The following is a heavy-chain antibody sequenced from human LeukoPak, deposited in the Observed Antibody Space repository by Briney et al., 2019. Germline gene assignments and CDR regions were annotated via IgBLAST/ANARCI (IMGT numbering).Heavy chain of an antibody. CDR1: GGSISSSSYY. CDR3: ARQAHYYDSSGYSGAHAFDI. J-gene: IGHJ3*02. CDR2: IYYSGST. Sequence: PSETLSLTCTVSGGSISSSSYYWGWIRQPPGKGLEWIGSIYYSGSTYYNPSLKSRVTISVDTSKNQFSLKLSSVTAADTAVYYCARQAHYYDSSGYSGAHAFDIWGQGTMVTVSS. V-gene: IGHV4-39*01. D-gene: IGHD3-22*01.